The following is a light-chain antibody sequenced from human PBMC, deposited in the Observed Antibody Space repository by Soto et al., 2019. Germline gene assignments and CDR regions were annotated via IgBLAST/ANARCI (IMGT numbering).Light chain of an antibody. Sequence: QPVLTQSPSASASLGASVKLTCTLSSGHSSYAIAWHQQQPEKGPRYLMKLNSDGSHSKGDGIPDRFSGSSSGAERYLTISSLQSEDEADYYCQTWGSGTVVFGGGTHLTVL. V-gene: IGLV4-69*01. J-gene: IGLJ2*01. CDR3: QTWGSGTVV. CDR2: LNSDGSH. CDR1: SGHSSYA.